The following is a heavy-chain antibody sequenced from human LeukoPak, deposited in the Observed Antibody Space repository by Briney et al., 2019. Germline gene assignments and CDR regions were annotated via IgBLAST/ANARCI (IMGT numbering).Heavy chain of an antibody. D-gene: IGHD3-22*01. CDR3: AREHHYYDSSGYDY. J-gene: IGHJ4*02. CDR1: GFTFSSYS. CDR2: ISSSSSTI. V-gene: IGHV3-48*04. Sequence: PGGSLRLSCAASGFTFSSYSMNWVRQAPGKGLEWVSYISSSSSTIYYADSVKGRFTISRDNAKNSLYLQMNSLRAEDTAVYYCAREHHYYDSSGYDYWGQGTLVTVSS.